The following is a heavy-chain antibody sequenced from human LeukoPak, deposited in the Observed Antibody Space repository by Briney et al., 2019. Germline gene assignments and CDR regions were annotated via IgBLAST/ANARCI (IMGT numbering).Heavy chain of an antibody. Sequence: QTGGSLRLSCTVSGFTFSSNSMSWVRQAPGKGLEWVSFIHSDNTHYSYSVKGRFTISRDNSKNTLYLQMNSLRAEDTAVYYCARRAGAYSHPYDYWGQGTLVTVSS. CDR1: GFTFSSNS. V-gene: IGHV3-53*01. D-gene: IGHD4/OR15-4a*01. CDR3: ARRAGAYSHPYDY. J-gene: IGHJ4*02. CDR2: IHSDNT.